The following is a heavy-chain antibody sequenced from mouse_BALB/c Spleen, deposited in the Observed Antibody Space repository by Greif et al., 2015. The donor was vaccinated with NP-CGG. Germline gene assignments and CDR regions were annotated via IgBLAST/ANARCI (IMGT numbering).Heavy chain of an antibody. D-gene: IGHD3-3*01. J-gene: IGHJ3*01. V-gene: IGHV1-54*01. CDR2: INPGSGGT. CDR1: GYAFTNYL. CDR3: ARGGTRAWFAY. Sequence: QVQLQQSGAELVRPGTSVKVSCKASGYAFTNYLIEWVKQRPGQGLEWIGVINPGSGGTNYNEKFKGKATLTADKSSSTAYMQLSSLTSDDSAVYFCARGGTRAWFAYWGQGTLVTVSA.